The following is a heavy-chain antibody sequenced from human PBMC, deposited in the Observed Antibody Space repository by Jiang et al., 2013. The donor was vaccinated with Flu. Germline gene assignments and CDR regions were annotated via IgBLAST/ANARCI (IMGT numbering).Heavy chain of an antibody. J-gene: IGHJ2*01. CDR2: ST. D-gene: IGHD6-19*01. V-gene: IGHV4-4*09. Sequence: STNYNPSLKSRVTISVDTSKNQFSLKLSSVTAADTAVYYCARAASSSGWYPTSGQRHASYWYFDLWGRGTLVTVSS. CDR3: ARAASSSGWYPTSGQRHASYWYFDL.